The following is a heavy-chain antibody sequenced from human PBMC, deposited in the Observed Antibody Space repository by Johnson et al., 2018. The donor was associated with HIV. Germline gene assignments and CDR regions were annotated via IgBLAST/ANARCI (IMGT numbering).Heavy chain of an antibody. CDR3: AKAEQDSGSYEADAFDI. J-gene: IGHJ3*02. V-gene: IGHV3-23*04. D-gene: IGHD1-26*01. Sequence: VQLVESGGGLVQPGGSLRLSCAASGFTFSSYAMSWVRHAPGKGLEWVSAISGSGGSTYYADSVKGRFTISRDNSKNTLYLQMNSLRAEDTAVYYCAKAEQDSGSYEADAFDIWGQGTMVTVSS. CDR2: ISGSGGST. CDR1: GFTFSSYA.